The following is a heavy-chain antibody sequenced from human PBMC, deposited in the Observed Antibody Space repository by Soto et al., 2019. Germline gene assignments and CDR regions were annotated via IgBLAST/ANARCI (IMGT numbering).Heavy chain of an antibody. J-gene: IGHJ6*02. Sequence: SETLSLTCTVSGGSISSGGYYWSWIRQHPGKGLEWIGYIYYSGSTYYNPSLKSRVTISVDTSKNQFSLKLSSVTPEDTAVYYCARGWLGQGGGYYYCYGMDVWGQGTTVPVSS. CDR3: ARGWLGQGGGYYYCYGMDV. CDR2: IYYSGST. V-gene: IGHV4-31*03. D-gene: IGHD6-19*01. CDR1: GGSISSGGYY.